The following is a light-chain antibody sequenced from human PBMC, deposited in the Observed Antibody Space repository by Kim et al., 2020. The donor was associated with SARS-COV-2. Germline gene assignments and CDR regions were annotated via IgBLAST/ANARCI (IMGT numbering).Light chain of an antibody. Sequence: APEKTAWITCAGNNSGSKSVHWCHQRHGQAPVLVSYLDNDRPSGISDRCSGADSGNTATLTISRVEAGDEADYYCQVWDSSSDHYVFGTGTKVTVL. V-gene: IGLV3-21*04. CDR1: NSGSKS. J-gene: IGLJ1*01. CDR2: LDN. CDR3: QVWDSSSDHYV.